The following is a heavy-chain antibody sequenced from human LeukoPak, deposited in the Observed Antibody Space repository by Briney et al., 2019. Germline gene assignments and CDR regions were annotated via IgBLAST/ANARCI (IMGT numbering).Heavy chain of an antibody. CDR1: GFTFSSYG. CDR3: ARSTSSSWTGTAFDY. D-gene: IGHD6-13*01. Sequence: GGSLRLSCAASGFTFSSYGMSWVRQAPGKGLEWVSAISGSGGSTYYADSVKGRFTISRDNSKNTLYLQMNSLRAEDTALYYCARSTSSSWTGTAFDYWGQGTLVTVSS. V-gene: IGHV3-23*01. CDR2: ISGSGGST. J-gene: IGHJ4*02.